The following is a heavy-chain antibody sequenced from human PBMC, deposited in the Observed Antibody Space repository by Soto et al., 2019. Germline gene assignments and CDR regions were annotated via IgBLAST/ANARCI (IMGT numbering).Heavy chain of an antibody. CDR3: ARRNSSGRRAYYYGMDV. D-gene: IGHD6-19*01. Sequence: PGESLKISCKGSGYSFTSYWIGWVRQMPGKGLEWMGIIYPGDSDTRYSPSFQGQVTISADKSISTAYLQWSSLKASDTAMYYCARRNSSGRRAYYYGMDVWGQGTTVTVSS. CDR1: GYSFTSYW. J-gene: IGHJ6*02. CDR2: IYPGDSDT. V-gene: IGHV5-51*01.